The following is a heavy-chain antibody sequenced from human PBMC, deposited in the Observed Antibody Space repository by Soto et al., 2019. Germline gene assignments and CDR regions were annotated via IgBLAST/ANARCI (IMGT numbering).Heavy chain of an antibody. J-gene: IGHJ4*02. Sequence: SETLSLTCTVSGGSISTYYWSWIRQPAGKGLEWIGRIYASGSTNYNPSLKSRVTMSVATSKNQFSLKLSSVTAADTAVYYCARGGMVIIPTATAFDYWGQGTMVTVSS. D-gene: IGHD2-2*01. V-gene: IGHV4-4*07. CDR1: GGSISTYY. CDR2: IYASGST. CDR3: ARGGMVIIPTATAFDY.